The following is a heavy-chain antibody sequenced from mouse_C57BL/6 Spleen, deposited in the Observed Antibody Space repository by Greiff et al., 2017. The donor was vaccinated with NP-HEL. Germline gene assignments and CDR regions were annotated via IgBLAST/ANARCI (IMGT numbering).Heavy chain of an antibody. CDR2: FYPGSGSI. CDR3: ARHEEGYGSSYGYAMDY. Sequence: VQGVESGAELVKPGASVKLSCKASGYTFTEYTIHWVKQRSGQGLEWIGWFYPGSGSIKYNEKFKDKATLTADKSSSTVYMELSRLTSEDSAVYFCARHEEGYGSSYGYAMDYWGQGTSVTVSS. CDR1: GYTFTEYT. V-gene: IGHV1-62-2*01. J-gene: IGHJ4*01. D-gene: IGHD1-1*01.